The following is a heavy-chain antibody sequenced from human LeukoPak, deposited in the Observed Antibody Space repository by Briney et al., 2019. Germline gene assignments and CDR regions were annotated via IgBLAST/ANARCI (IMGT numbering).Heavy chain of an antibody. D-gene: IGHD1-26*01. CDR1: GFTFSDKW. Sequence: QPGGSLRLSCVASGFTFSDKWMSWVRQAPGKGPEWVASIKKDGSQKYYVDSVEGRFTISRDNAQNSLYLQMNSLRVEDTAIYSCARVGWELLNLHFDPWGQGTLVTVSS. CDR2: IKKDGSQK. J-gene: IGHJ5*02. V-gene: IGHV3-7*03. CDR3: ARVGWELLNLHFDP.